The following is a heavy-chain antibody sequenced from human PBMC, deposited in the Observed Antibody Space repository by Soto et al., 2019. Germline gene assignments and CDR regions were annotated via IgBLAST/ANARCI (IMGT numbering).Heavy chain of an antibody. CDR1: GFTFSSYG. D-gene: IGHD2-15*01. CDR2: IWYDGSDK. J-gene: IGHJ4*02. Sequence: PGGSLRLSCAASGFTFSSYGMHWVRQAPGKGLEWVAVIWYDGSDKYYADSVKGRFTISRDNSKNTLYLQMNSLRAEDTAMYYCARDPCSGGSCYSDYWGQGTLVTVSS. V-gene: IGHV3-33*01. CDR3: ARDPCSGGSCYSDY.